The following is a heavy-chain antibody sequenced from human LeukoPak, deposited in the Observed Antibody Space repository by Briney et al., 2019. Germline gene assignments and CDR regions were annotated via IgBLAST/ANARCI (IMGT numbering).Heavy chain of an antibody. CDR2: INNSGST. Sequence: PSETLSPTCTVSGASISGYYWTWIRQPAGKGMEWIGRINNSGSTNYNPSLKSRVTMSLDTSNNQFSLKLSSVTAADTAVYYCARVGYSGYDDRGSFDYWGQGTLVTVSS. V-gene: IGHV4-4*07. CDR1: GASISGYY. CDR3: ARVGYSGYDDRGSFDY. J-gene: IGHJ4*02. D-gene: IGHD5-12*01.